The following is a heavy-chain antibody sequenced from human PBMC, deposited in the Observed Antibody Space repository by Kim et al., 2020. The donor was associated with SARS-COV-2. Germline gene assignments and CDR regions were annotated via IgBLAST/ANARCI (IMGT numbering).Heavy chain of an antibody. CDR2: IYYSGST. CDR1: GGSISSSSYY. Sequence: SETLSLTCTVSGGSISSSSYYWGWIRQPPGKGLEWIGSIYYSGSTYYNPSLKSRVTISVDTSKNQFSLKLSSVTAADTAVYYCARWVRGPTAMAKYYFDYWGQGTLVTVSS. J-gene: IGHJ4*02. CDR3: ARWVRGPTAMAKYYFDY. V-gene: IGHV4-39*01. D-gene: IGHD5-18*01.